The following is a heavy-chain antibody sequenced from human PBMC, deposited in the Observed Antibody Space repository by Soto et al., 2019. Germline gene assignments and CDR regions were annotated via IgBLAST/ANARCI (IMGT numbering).Heavy chain of an antibody. D-gene: IGHD3-22*01. CDR2: IKLDGSEK. Sequence: GSLRLSCVASGFTFRSYWMSWVRQAPGKGLEWVASIKLDGSEKYYVDSVKGRFTIARDNANNSLHLQMNSLRAEDTAVYYCARAWGYDSTGYYRVGVNWFDPWGQGALVTVS. CDR3: ARAWGYDSTGYYRVGVNWFDP. CDR1: GFTFRSYW. V-gene: IGHV3-7*03. J-gene: IGHJ5*02.